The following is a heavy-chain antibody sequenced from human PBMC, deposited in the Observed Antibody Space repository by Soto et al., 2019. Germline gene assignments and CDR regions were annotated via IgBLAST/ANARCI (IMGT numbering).Heavy chain of an antibody. J-gene: IGHJ4*02. CDR1: GGTFSSYA. V-gene: IGHV1-69*13. CDR2: IIPIFGTA. D-gene: IGHD6-13*01. CDR3: ATYLIAAAGRPFDY. Sequence: ASVKVSCKASGGTFSSYAISWVRQAPGQGLEWMGGIIPIFGTANYAQKFQGRVTITADESTSTAYMELSSLRSEDTAVYYCATYLIAAAGRPFDYWGQGTLVTVS.